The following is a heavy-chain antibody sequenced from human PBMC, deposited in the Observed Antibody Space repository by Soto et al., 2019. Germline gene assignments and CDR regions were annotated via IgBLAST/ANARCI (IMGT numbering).Heavy chain of an antibody. Sequence: QITLKESGPTLVKPTHTLTLTCTFSGFSLSTSGVGVAWIRQPPGKALEWLALIYWDDDKRYSPSLKSRLTNTKDTSKNHVLLTMNNLDPVDTASYFLGHTCGVPGIAAAGGCAGPGYWGQGTLVTLSS. D-gene: IGHD6-25*01. V-gene: IGHV2-5*02. J-gene: IGHJ4*02. CDR2: IYWDDDK. CDR3: GHTCGVPGIAAAGGCAGPGY. CDR1: GFSLSTSGVG.